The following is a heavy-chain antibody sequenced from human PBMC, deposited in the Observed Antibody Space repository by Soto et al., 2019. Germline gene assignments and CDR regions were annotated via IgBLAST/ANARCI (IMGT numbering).Heavy chain of an antibody. D-gene: IGHD2-2*01. CDR1: GGTFSSYA. V-gene: IGHV1-69*13. Sequence: SVKVSCKASGGTFSSYAISWVRQAPGQGLEWMGGIIPIFGTANYAQKFQGRVTITAEESTSTAYMELSSLRSEDTAVYYCARDLGLIVVVPAATSENNYYYYGMQGQGQGTTVTVYS. CDR2: IIPIFGTA. J-gene: IGHJ6*01. CDR3: ARDLGLIVVVPAATSENNYYYYGMQG.